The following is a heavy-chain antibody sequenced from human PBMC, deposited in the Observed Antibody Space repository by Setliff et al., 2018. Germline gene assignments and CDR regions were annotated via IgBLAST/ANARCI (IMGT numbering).Heavy chain of an antibody. D-gene: IGHD3-22*01. CDR2: IYTSGST. V-gene: IGHV4-61*02. Sequence: LSLTCTVSGGSISSGSYYWSWIRQPAGKGLEWIGRIYTSGSTNYNPSLKSRVTISVDTSKNQFSLKLSSVTAADTAVHYCARGGYYYDSSGYYQASYYYYYGMDGWGQGTTVTVSS. CDR1: GGSISSGSYY. CDR3: ARGGYYYDSSGYYQASYYYYYGMDG. J-gene: IGHJ6*02.